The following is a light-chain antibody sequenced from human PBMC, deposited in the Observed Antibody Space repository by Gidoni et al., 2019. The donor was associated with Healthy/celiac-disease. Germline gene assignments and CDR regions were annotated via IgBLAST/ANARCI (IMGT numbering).Light chain of an antibody. CDR1: QSISSY. CDR2: DAS. Sequence: DIQMTQSPAPLSASVGDSVTITCRASQSISSYLNWCQQKPGKAPKLLIYDASSLQSGVPSRFSGSGSGTDFTLTISSLQPEDFAIYYCQQSYSTPRTFGQGTKVEIK. CDR3: QQSYSTPRT. J-gene: IGKJ2*01. V-gene: IGKV1-39*01.